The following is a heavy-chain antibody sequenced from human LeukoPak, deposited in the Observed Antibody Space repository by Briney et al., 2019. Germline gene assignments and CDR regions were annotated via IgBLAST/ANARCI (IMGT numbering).Heavy chain of an antibody. D-gene: IGHD4-17*01. CDR2: IRSKVNNYAT. CDR3: ARPYGDLVGDFDY. V-gene: IGHV3-73*01. J-gene: IGHJ4*02. Sequence: PGGSLRLSCSGSGFTFSGSAIHWVRQASGKGLEWVGRIRSKVNNYATEHAPSVRGRFTISRDDSKNTAYLQMNSLKVEDTAVYFCARPYGDLVGDFDYWGQGTLVTVSS. CDR1: GFTFSGSA.